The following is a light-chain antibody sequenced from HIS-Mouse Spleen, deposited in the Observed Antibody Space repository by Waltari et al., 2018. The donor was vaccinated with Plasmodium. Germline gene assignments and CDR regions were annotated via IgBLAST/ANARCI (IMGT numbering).Light chain of an antibody. V-gene: IGKV2-28*01. CDR3: MQALQTPRYT. J-gene: IGKJ2*01. CDR1: QSLLHSNGYND. CDR2: LGS. Sequence: DIVMTQSPLSLPVTPGEPASISCRSSQSLLHSNGYNDLYWYLQQPGQSPQLLIYLGSNRAPGGPDRCSGSGSGTAVTLKISRVEADDVGVYYCMQALQTPRYTFGQGTKLEIK.